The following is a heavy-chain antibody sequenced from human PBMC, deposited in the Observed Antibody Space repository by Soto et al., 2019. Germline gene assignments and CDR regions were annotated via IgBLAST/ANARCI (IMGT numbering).Heavy chain of an antibody. CDR2: INHSGST. V-gene: IGHV4-34*01. D-gene: IGHD5-12*01. CDR3: ARSFNSGPYDY. CDR1: GGSFSGYY. J-gene: IGHJ4*02. Sequence: PSETLSLTCAVYGGSFSGYYWSWIRQPPGKGLEWIGEINHSGSTNYNPSLKSRVTISVDTSKNQFSLKLSSVTAADTAVYYCARSFNSGPYDYWGQGTLVTV.